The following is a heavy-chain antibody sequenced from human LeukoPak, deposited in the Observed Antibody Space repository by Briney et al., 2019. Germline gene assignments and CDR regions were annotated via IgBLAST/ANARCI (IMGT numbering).Heavy chain of an antibody. Sequence: GGSLRLSCAASGFTFSNFGMHWVRQAPGKGLEWVAVISDDGSNIHYADSVKGRFTISRDNFRNTLFLQTSSLRGEDTAVYYCAKDRIEWFGELLSSFDFWGQGTLVTVSS. J-gene: IGHJ4*02. CDR3: AKDRIEWFGELLSSFDF. V-gene: IGHV3-30*18. CDR2: ISDDGSNI. D-gene: IGHD3-10*01. CDR1: GFTFSNFG.